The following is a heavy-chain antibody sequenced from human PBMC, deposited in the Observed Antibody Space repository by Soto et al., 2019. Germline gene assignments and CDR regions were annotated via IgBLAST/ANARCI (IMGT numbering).Heavy chain of an antibody. CDR2: ISWNSGSI. CDR3: AEDMGGGSCFDY. J-gene: IGHJ4*02. Sequence: PGGSLRLSCTASGFTFDDYAMHRVRQAPGKGLEWVSGISWNSGSIGYADSVKGRFTISRDNAKNSLYLQMNSLRAEVTALYYCAEDMGGGSCFDYWGQGTLVTVSS. CDR1: GFTFDDYA. D-gene: IGHD2-15*01. V-gene: IGHV3-9*01.